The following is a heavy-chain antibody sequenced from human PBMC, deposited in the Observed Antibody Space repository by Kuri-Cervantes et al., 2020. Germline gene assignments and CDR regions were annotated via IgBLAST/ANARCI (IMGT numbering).Heavy chain of an antibody. CDR1: GFTFSSYS. J-gene: IGHJ6*02. CDR2: ISSSSSYI. D-gene: IGHD5-24*01. CDR3: ARDGYTQYYYYGMDV. Sequence: GESLKISCAAPGFTFSSYSMNWVRQAPGKGLEWVSSISSSSSYIYYADSVKGRFTISRGNAKNSLYLQMNSLRAEDTAVYYCARDGYTQYYYYGMDVWGQGTTVTVSS. V-gene: IGHV3-21*01.